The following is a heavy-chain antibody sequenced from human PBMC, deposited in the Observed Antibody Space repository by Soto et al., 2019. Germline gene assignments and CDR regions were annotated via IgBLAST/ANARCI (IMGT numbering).Heavy chain of an antibody. CDR3: ARGEGGSGSYYLDY. V-gene: IGHV4-34*01. CDR2: INHSGST. D-gene: IGHD3-10*01. CDR1: GGSFSGYY. Sequence: QVQLQQWGAGLLKSSETLSLTCAVYGGSFSGYYWSWIRQPPGKGLEWIGEINHSGSTNYNPSLKSRVTISVDTSKNQFSLKLSSVTAADTAVYYCARGEGGSGSYYLDYWGQGTLVTVSS. J-gene: IGHJ4*02.